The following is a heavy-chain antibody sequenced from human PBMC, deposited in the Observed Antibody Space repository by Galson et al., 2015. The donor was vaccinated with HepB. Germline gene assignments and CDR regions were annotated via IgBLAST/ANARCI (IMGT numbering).Heavy chain of an antibody. Sequence: SLRLSCAASGFTFSSYCMSWVRQAPGKGLEWVASIKQAGSEKYYVDSVKGRFTISRDNAKNSLYLQMNSLRVEDTALYYCARDRAVITLGAFDYWGQGPLVIVST. CDR1: GFTFSSYC. J-gene: IGHJ4*02. CDR3: ARDRAVITLGAFDY. V-gene: IGHV3-7*01. CDR2: IKQAGSEK. D-gene: IGHD3-16*01.